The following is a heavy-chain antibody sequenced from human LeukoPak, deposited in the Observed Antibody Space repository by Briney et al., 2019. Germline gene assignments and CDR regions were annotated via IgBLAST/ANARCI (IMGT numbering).Heavy chain of an antibody. CDR1: GYTFTSYG. Sequence: GASVNVSCKASGYTFTSYGISWVRQAPGQGLEWMGWISAYNGNTNYAQKLQGRVTMTRNTSISTAYMELSSLRSEDTAVYYCARTAYSSSWYGLPYYYYYGMDVWGQGTTVTVSS. D-gene: IGHD6-13*01. V-gene: IGHV1-18*01. CDR3: ARTAYSSSWYGLPYYYYYGMDV. CDR2: ISAYNGNT. J-gene: IGHJ6*02.